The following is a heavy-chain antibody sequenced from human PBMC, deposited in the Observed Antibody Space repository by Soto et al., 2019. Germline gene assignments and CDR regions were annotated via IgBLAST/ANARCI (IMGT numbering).Heavy chain of an antibody. Sequence: EVQLVESGGGLVEPGGSLRLSCAASGFTFNGAWMNWVRQAPGKGLEWVGRVKSKVDGGSIDYAAPVRGRFTISRDDSRNTVDLQMNSLSAEDSAMYYCSADLPDWGAYAFDYWGQETLVTVSS. CDR2: VKSKVDGGSI. V-gene: IGHV3-15*07. D-gene: IGHD3-16*01. CDR1: GFTFNGAW. J-gene: IGHJ4*02. CDR3: SADLPDWGAYAFDY.